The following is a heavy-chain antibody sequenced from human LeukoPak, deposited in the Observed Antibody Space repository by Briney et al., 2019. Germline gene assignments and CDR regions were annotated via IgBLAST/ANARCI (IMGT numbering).Heavy chain of an antibody. CDR1: GFTFSDYY. J-gene: IGHJ4*02. CDR3: ARQTGHMVATSIFDY. Sequence: GSLRLSCEASGFTFSDYYMSWIRQPPGKGLEWIGSIYYSGSTYYNPSLKSRVTISVDTSKNQFSLKLSSVTAADTAVYYCARQTGHMVATSIFDYWGQGTLVTVSS. CDR2: IYYSGST. V-gene: IGHV4-39*01. D-gene: IGHD5-12*01.